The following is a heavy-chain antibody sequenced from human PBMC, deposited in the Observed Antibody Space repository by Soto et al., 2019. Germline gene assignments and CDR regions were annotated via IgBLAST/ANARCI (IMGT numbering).Heavy chain of an antibody. CDR1: GVSITTTNW. Sequence: PSETLSLTCAVSGVSITTTNWWSWVRQPPGKGLEWIGEIYHSGSTKHNPSLKSRVTMSVDKSKNQFSLKLNSVTAADTAVYYCVRDVGNYYDSSPTGQFGYWGQGTLVTVSS. J-gene: IGHJ4*02. V-gene: IGHV4-4*02. D-gene: IGHD3-22*01. CDR3: VRDVGNYYDSSPTGQFGY. CDR2: IYHSGST.